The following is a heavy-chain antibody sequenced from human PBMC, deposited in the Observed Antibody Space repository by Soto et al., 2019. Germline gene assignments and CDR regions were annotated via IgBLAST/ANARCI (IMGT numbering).Heavy chain of an antibody. D-gene: IGHD3-10*02. Sequence: QVQLVESGGGVVQPGRSLRLSCAASGFTFSSYGMHWVRQAPGKGLEWVAAISYDGSNKYYADSVKGRVSISRDNSNNPLYLQMNSLRAEDTAVYYCVADYVATDTFDIWGQGTMVTVSS. CDR1: GFTFSSYG. J-gene: IGHJ3*02. CDR2: ISYDGSNK. CDR3: VADYVATDTFDI. V-gene: IGHV3-30*03.